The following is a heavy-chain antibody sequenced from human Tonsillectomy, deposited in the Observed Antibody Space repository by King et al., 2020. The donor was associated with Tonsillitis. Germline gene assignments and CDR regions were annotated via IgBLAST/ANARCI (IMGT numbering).Heavy chain of an antibody. J-gene: IGHJ2*01. CDR1: GFTFSNYG. CDR2: IAYDASYE. Sequence: QVQLVESGGGVVQPGRSLRLSCAASGFTFSNYGMHWVRQAPGKGLEWVGLIAYDASYENYADSVKGRFAISRDNSKNTLYLEMNSLRVEDTAVYYCAKDGIALSDWYCDLWGRGTLVTVSS. CDR3: AKDGIALSDWYCDL. D-gene: IGHD3-16*02. V-gene: IGHV3-30*18.